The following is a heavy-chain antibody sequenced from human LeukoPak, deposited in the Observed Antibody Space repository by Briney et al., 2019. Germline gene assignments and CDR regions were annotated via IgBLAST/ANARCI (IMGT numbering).Heavy chain of an antibody. Sequence: SETLSLTCAVYGGSFSGYYWSWIRQPPGKGLEWIGEINHSGSTNYNPSLKSRVTISVDTSKNQFSLKLSSVTAADTAVYYCGRRGRLWRGGGFAPWGQGPLVTVSS. V-gene: IGHV4-34*01. CDR1: GGSFSGYY. D-gene: IGHD4/OR15-4a*01. J-gene: IGHJ5*02. CDR2: INHSGST. CDR3: GRRGRLWRGGGFAP.